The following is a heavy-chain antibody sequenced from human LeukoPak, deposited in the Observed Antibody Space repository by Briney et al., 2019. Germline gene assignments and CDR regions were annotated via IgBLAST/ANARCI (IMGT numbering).Heavy chain of an antibody. D-gene: IGHD4-11*01. J-gene: IGHJ4*02. V-gene: IGHV3-33*08. CDR2: IWSDGTDK. Sequence: PGGSLRLSCVASGFTYSHYGMHWARQAPGKGLEWVAVIWSDGTDKYYADAVKGRFTISRDNSRNTLYLQMNSLRGEDTAVYFCARDAQRGFDYSNSLRYWGQGTLVTVSS. CDR3: ARDAQRGFDYSNSLRY. CDR1: GFTYSHYG.